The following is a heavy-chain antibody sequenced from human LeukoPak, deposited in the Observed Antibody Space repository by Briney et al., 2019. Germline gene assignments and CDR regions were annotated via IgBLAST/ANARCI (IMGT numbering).Heavy chain of an antibody. CDR3: AKEDYYGSGTYPFDS. CDR2: ISSSSSYI. CDR1: GFTFSSYS. Sequence: GGSLRLSCAASGFTFSSYSMNWVRQAPGKGLEWVSSISSSSSYIYYADSVKGRFTISRDNAKNSLYLQMNSLRAEDTAVYYCAKEDYYGSGTYPFDSWGQGTLVTVSS. V-gene: IGHV3-21*01. D-gene: IGHD3-10*01. J-gene: IGHJ4*02.